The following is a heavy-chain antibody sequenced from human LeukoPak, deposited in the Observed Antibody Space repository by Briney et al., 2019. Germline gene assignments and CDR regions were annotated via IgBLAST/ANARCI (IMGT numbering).Heavy chain of an antibody. D-gene: IGHD3-10*01. V-gene: IGHV1-46*01. Sequence: ASVTVSCKASGYTFTSYYMHWVRQAPGQGPEWMGIINPSGGSTSYAQKFQGRVTMTRDTSTSTVYMELSSLRSEDTAVYYCARENHYYGSGSRRNWFDPWGQGTLVTVSS. CDR1: GYTFTSYY. CDR3: ARENHYYGSGSRRNWFDP. J-gene: IGHJ5*02. CDR2: INPSGGST.